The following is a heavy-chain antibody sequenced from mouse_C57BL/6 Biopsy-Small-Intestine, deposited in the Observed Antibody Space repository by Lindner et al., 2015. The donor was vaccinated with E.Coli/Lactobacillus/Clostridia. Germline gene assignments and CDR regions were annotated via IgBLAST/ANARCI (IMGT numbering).Heavy chain of an antibody. Sequence: VQLQESGAEVMKPGASVKVSCKATGYTFNGYWIEWVKQRPGHGLEWIGEIVPGSDSTNYNERFKGKATFTADTSSKTVFMQLSSLTTEDSAIYFCARRWGGHFDYWGQGTTLTVSS. CDR1: GYTFNGYW. J-gene: IGHJ2*01. V-gene: IGHV1-9*01. CDR2: IVPGSDST. D-gene: IGHD4-1*01. CDR3: ARRWGGHFDY.